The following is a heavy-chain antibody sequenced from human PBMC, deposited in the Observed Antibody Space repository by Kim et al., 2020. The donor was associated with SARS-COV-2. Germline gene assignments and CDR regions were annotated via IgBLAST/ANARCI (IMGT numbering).Heavy chain of an antibody. J-gene: IGHJ5*02. V-gene: IGHV4-34*01. Sequence: SETLSLTCAVYGGSFSGYYWSWIRQPPGKGLEWIGEINHSGSTNYNPSLKSRVTISVDTSKNQFSLKLSSVTAADTAVYYCARVMIAARRKPARGNWFDPWGQGTLVTVSS. D-gene: IGHD6-6*01. CDR1: GGSFSGYY. CDR3: ARVMIAARRKPARGNWFDP. CDR2: INHSGST.